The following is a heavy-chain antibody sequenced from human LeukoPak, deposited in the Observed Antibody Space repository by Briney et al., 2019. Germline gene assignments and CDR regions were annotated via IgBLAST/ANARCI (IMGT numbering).Heavy chain of an antibody. J-gene: IGHJ4*02. CDR3: ARGFISSGWSRNFDY. CDR2: ISSSGSTI. Sequence: GGSLRLSCAASGFTFSSYEMNWVRQAPGKWLEWVSYISSSGSTIYYADSVKGRFTISRDNAKNSLYLQMNSLRAEDTAVYYCARGFISSGWSRNFDYWGQGTLVTVSS. V-gene: IGHV3-48*03. D-gene: IGHD6-19*01. CDR1: GFTFSSYE.